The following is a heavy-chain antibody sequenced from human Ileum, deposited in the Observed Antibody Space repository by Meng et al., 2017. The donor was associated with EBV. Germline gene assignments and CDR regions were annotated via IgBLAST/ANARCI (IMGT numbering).Heavy chain of an antibody. CDR2: ILSGST. CDR3: AGGRAGYGGYKT. V-gene: IGHV4-61*03. CDR1: SGSFSSGDYH. Sequence: QMQCLAPGPGLVKPSEPRSLTCTSSSGSFSSGDYHWSWIRQPPWKGLEWSGYILSGSTNYDPSLTNRVTISVDTSKNHFSLKLTSVTAADTAVYYCAGGRAGYGGYKTWGQGTLVTVSS. D-gene: IGHD5-12*01. J-gene: IGHJ4*02.